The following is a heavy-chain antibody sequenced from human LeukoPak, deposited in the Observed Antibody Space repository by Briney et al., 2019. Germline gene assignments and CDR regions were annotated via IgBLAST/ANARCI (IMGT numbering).Heavy chain of an antibody. CDR2: LSYDGSDK. V-gene: IGHV3-30*04. CDR3: ARAGQLSFNYFDP. CDR1: GFTFNIYA. Sequence: GASLRLSCAASGFTFNIYAMHWVRQAPGKGLEWVAVLSYDGSDKYYADSVQGRFTISRDNPKNTLYLQMNSLRTEDTAVYYCARAGQLSFNYFDPWGQGTLVTVSS. J-gene: IGHJ5*02. D-gene: IGHD4-11*01.